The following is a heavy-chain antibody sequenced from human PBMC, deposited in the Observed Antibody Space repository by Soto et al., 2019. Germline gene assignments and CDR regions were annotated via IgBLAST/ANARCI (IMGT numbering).Heavy chain of an antibody. CDR2: IIPILGIA. Sequence: SVKVSCKASGGTFSSYTISWVRQAPGQGLEWMGRIIPILGIANYAQKFQGRVTITADKSTSTAYMELSSLRSEDTAVHYCARDSMVALDAFDIWGQGTMVTVSS. CDR3: ARDSMVALDAFDI. J-gene: IGHJ3*02. V-gene: IGHV1-69*04. D-gene: IGHD5-12*01. CDR1: GGTFSSYT.